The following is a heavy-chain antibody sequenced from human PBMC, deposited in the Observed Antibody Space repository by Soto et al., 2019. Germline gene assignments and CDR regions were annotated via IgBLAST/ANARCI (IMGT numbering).Heavy chain of an antibody. CDR1: GFSLNTSRVG. Sequence: QITLKESGPTLVKPTQTLTLTCTFSGFSLNTSRVGVGWIRQPPGKALEWLALIYWDDDKRYSPSLKSRLTITKDTSKHQVVLSMTNMDPVDTATYYCAHSAYHLYGMDVWGQGTTVTVSS. CDR3: AHSAYHLYGMDV. V-gene: IGHV2-5*02. J-gene: IGHJ6*02. CDR2: IYWDDDK.